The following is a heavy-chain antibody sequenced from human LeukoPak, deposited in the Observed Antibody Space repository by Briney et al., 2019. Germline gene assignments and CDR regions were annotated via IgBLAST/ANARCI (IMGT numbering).Heavy chain of an antibody. J-gene: IGHJ6*03. V-gene: IGHV3-23*01. CDR3: AKDGGQHLADYYMYD. D-gene: IGHD6-13*01. CDR1: GFTFSSYA. CDR2: LIDTGGST. Sequence: GGSLRLSCAASGFTFSSYAMSWVRQAPGKGLEWVSRLIDTGGSTYYAGSVKGRFTISRDNSKNTVYLQMNSLRAEDTAVYYCAKDGGQHLADYYMYDWGKGTTVTVSS.